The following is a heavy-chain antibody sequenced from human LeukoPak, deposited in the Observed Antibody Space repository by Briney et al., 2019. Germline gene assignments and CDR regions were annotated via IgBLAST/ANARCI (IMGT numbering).Heavy chain of an antibody. D-gene: IGHD2-2*01. J-gene: IGHJ4*02. V-gene: IGHV1-18*01. CDR2: ISAFNGYT. Sequence: GASVKVSCKASGYTFTSYGINWVRQAPGQGLEWMGWISAFNGYTNYAQKFQGRVTMTRDTSISTAYMELSRLRSDDTAVYYCAREACSSTSCYGYWGQGTLVTVSS. CDR1: GYTFTSYG. CDR3: AREACSSTSCYGY.